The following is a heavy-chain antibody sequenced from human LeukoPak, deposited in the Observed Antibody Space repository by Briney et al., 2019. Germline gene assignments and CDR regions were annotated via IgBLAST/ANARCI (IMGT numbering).Heavy chain of an antibody. D-gene: IGHD5-24*01. J-gene: IGHJ4*02. CDR1: GYIFIGYY. CDR3: ARAGWPPYYSDY. Sequence: ASVKVSCKTSGYIFIGYYMHWVRQAPGQGLEWMGWINPNSGGTNYAQKFQGRVTMTRDTSISTAYMELSRLRSDDTAVYYCARAGWPPYYSDYWGQGTLVTVSS. V-gene: IGHV1-2*02. CDR2: INPNSGGT.